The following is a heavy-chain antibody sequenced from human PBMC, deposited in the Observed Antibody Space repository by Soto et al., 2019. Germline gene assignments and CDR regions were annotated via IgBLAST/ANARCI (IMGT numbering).Heavy chain of an antibody. Sequence: PGGSLRLSCAASGFTFSSYGMHWVRQAPGKGLEWVAVISYDGSNKYYADSVKGRFTISRDNSKNTLYLQMNSLRAEDTAVYYCAKDHYYDSSGYYPNRFDPWGQGTLVTVSS. J-gene: IGHJ5*02. D-gene: IGHD3-22*01. CDR3: AKDHYYDSSGYYPNRFDP. V-gene: IGHV3-30*18. CDR1: GFTFSSYG. CDR2: ISYDGSNK.